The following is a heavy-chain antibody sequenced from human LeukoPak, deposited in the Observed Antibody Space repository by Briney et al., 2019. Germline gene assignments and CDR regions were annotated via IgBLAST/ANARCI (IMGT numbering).Heavy chain of an antibody. CDR1: GGSISSYY. D-gene: IGHD2-15*01. CDR2: IYYSGST. CDR3: ASSSRVVVVAATRYYYYYMDV. V-gene: IGHV4-59*01. Sequence: SETLSLTCTVSGGSISSYYWSWIRQPPGKGLEWIGYIYYSGSTNYNPSLKSRVTISVDTSKNQFSLKLTSVTAADTAVYYCASSSRVVVVAATRYYYYYMDVWGKGTTVTVSS. J-gene: IGHJ6*03.